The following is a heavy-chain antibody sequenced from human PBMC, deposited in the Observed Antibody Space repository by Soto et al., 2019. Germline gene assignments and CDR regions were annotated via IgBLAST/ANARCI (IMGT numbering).Heavy chain of an antibody. CDR3: AREIATTGEYYFDY. D-gene: IGHD6-13*01. CDR1: GFTFSSYW. J-gene: IGHJ4*02. V-gene: IGHV3-74*01. Sequence: EVQLVESGGGLVQPGGSLRLSCAASGFTFSSYWMHWVRQAPGKGLVWVSRINRDGSSTNYADSVKGRVTISRDTAKNTLYLQMHSLRAEDTAVYYCAREIATTGEYYFDYWGQGTLVTVSS. CDR2: INRDGSST.